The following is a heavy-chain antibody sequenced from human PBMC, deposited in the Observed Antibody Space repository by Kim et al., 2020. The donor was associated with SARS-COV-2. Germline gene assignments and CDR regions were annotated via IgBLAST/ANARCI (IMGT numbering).Heavy chain of an antibody. D-gene: IGHD1-1*01. Sequence: SETLSLTCAVYGGSFSGYYWSWIRQPPGKGLEWIGEINHSGSTNYNPSLKSRVTISVDTSKNQFSLKLSSVTAADTAVYYCATRRQVDDDPFDYWGQGTL. V-gene: IGHV4-34*01. CDR1: GGSFSGYY. CDR3: ATRRQVDDDPFDY. CDR2: INHSGST. J-gene: IGHJ4*02.